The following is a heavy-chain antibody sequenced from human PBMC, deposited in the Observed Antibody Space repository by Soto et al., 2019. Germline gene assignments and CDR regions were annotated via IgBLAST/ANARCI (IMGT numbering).Heavy chain of an antibody. CDR2: ISAYNGNT. CDR3: ARAGGGSRSYQPYDAFDI. J-gene: IGHJ3*02. CDR1: GYTFTSYG. Sequence: ASVKVSCKASGYTFTSYGISWVRQAPGQGLEWMGWISAYNGNTNYAQKLQGRVTMTTDTSTSTAYMELRSLRSDDTAVYYCARAGGGSRSYQPYDAFDIWGQGKMVTVSS. V-gene: IGHV1-18*04. D-gene: IGHD1-26*01.